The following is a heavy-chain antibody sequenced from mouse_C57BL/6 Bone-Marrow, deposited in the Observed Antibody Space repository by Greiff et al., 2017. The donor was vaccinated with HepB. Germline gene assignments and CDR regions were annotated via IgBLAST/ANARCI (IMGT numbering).Heavy chain of an antibody. CDR2: ISYSGST. Sequence: EVKLVESGPGLAKPSQTLSLTCSVTGYSITSDYWNWIRKFPGNKLEYMGYISYSGSTYYNPSLKSRISITRDTSKNQYYLQLNSVTTEDTATYYCARYKSFYYYGSSYGYAMDYWGQGTSVTVSS. V-gene: IGHV3-8*01. J-gene: IGHJ4*01. CDR3: ARYKSFYYYGSSYGYAMDY. CDR1: GYSITSDY. D-gene: IGHD1-1*01.